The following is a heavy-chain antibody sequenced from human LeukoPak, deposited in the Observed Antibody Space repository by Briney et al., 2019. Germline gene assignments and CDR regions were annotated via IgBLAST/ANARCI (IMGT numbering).Heavy chain of an antibody. CDR2: INPIGGST. D-gene: IGHD3-22*01. V-gene: IGHV1-46*01. Sequence: ASVKVSCKASGYTFTSYYMHWVRQAPGQGLEWMGIINPIGGSTSYAQKFQGRVTMTRDTSTSTVYMELSSLRSEDTAVYYCARCYDSSGYYYYFDYWGQGTLVTVSS. J-gene: IGHJ4*02. CDR3: ARCYDSSGYYYYFDY. CDR1: GYTFTSYY.